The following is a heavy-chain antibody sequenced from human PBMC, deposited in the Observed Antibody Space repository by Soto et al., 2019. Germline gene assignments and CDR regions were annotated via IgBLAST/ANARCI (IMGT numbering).Heavy chain of an antibody. CDR3: ARVSIEGVITAYYFDY. D-gene: IGHD3-22*01. V-gene: IGHV3-30-3*01. J-gene: IGHJ4*02. CDR1: GFTFISYA. Sequence: GGSLRLSCAASGFTFISYAMHWVRQAPGKGLEWVAVISFDGSNKYYADSVKGRFTISRDNSKNTLHLQMNSLRAEDTALYYCARVSIEGVITAYYFDYWGQGTLVTVSS. CDR2: ISFDGSNK.